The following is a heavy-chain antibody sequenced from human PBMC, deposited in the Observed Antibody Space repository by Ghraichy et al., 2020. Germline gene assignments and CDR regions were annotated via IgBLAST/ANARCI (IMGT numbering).Heavy chain of an antibody. CDR1: GYTFTGYY. CDR3: ARELEGYCSGGSCLYFDY. V-gene: IGHV1-2*02. D-gene: IGHD2-15*01. J-gene: IGHJ4*02. Sequence: ASVKVSCKASGYTFTGYYMHWVRQAPGQGLEWMGWINPNSGGTNYAQKFQGRVTMTRDTSISTAYMELSRLRSDDTAVYYCARELEGYCSGGSCLYFDYWGQGTLVTVSS. CDR2: INPNSGGT.